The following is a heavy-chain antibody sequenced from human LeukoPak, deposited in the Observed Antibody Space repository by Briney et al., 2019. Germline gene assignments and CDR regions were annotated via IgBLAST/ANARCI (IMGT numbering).Heavy chain of an antibody. CDR1: GYTFTSYV. CDR2: INAGNGNT. Sequence: GASVKVSCKASGYTFTSYVMHWVRQAPGQRLEWMGWINAGNGNTKYSQRFQGRVTITRDTSASTAYMELSSLRSEDTAVYYCARGRSNYYYGSGSYLWYWGQGTLVTVSS. D-gene: IGHD3-10*01. J-gene: IGHJ4*02. CDR3: ARGRSNYYYGSGSYLWY. V-gene: IGHV1-3*01.